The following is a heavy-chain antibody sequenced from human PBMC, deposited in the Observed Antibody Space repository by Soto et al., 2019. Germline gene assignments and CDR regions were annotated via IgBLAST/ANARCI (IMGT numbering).Heavy chain of an antibody. V-gene: IGHV1-8*01. CDR2: MNPNSGNT. Sequence: ASVKVSCKASGYTFTSYDINWVRQATGQGLEWMGRMNPNSGNTGYAQKFQGRVTMTRNTSISTAYMELSSLRSEDTAVYYCARSLGAARRKPLTNFDYWGQGTLVTVSS. CDR1: GYTFTSYD. D-gene: IGHD6-6*01. CDR3: ARSLGAARRKPLTNFDY. J-gene: IGHJ4*02.